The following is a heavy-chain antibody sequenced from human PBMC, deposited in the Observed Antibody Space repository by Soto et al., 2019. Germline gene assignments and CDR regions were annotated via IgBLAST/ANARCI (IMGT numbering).Heavy chain of an antibody. V-gene: IGHV3-23*01. J-gene: IGHJ4*02. D-gene: IGHD2-21*01. CDR3: AKVHSLVREVLPYNY. CDR1: GFTFSSYA. CDR2: ISGSGGGT. Sequence: EVQLLESGGGLVQPGGSLRLSCAASGFTFSSYAMNWVRQAPGKGLEWVSAISGSGGGTYYADSVKGRFTISRDNSKDTLYLQMNSLRAEDTAVYYCAKVHSLVREVLPYNYWGQGTLVTVSS.